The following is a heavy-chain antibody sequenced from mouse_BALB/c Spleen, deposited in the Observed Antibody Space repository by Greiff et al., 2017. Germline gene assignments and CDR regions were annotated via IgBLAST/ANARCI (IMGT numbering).Heavy chain of an antibody. CDR3: ARGYYYGSSNAWFAY. D-gene: IGHD1-1*01. Sequence: VQLVESGPGLVAPSQSLSITCTVSGFSLTSYGVHWVRQPPGKGLEWLGVIWAGGNTNYNSALMSRLSISKDNSKSQVFLKMNSLQTDDTAMYYCARGYYYGSSNAWFAYWGQGTLVTVSA. J-gene: IGHJ3*01. CDR1: GFSLTSYG. CDR2: IWAGGNT. V-gene: IGHV2-9*02.